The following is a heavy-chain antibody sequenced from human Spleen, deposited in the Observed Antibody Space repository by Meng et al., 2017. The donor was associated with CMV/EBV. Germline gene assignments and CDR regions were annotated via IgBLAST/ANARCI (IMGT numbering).Heavy chain of an antibody. J-gene: IGHJ4*02. CDR1: GYTFNSYG. CDR3: AREGGVTTVPSKNYFDY. Sequence: ASVKVSCKASGYTFNSYGISWVRQAPGQGLEWMGIINPTSGRVSCTQRFQGRVTMTRDTSTSTVYMELSSLRSEDTAVYYCAREGGVTTVPSKNYFDYWGQGTLVTVSS. CDR2: INPTSGRV. V-gene: IGHV1-46*02. D-gene: IGHD4-11*01.